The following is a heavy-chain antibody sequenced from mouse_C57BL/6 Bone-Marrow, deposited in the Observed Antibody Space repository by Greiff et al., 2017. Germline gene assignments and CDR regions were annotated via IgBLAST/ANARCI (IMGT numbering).Heavy chain of an antibody. CDR1: GYTFTRYW. J-gene: IGHJ3*01. Sequence: QVQLQQPGAELVRPGTSVKLSCKASGYTFTRYWMHWVKQRPGQGLEWIGVIDPSDSYTNYNQKFKGKATLTVDTAASTAYMQLSSLTSEDSAVYYCARGGCFAYWGQGTLVTVSA. CDR2: IDPSDSYT. CDR3: ARGGCFAY. V-gene: IGHV1-59*01.